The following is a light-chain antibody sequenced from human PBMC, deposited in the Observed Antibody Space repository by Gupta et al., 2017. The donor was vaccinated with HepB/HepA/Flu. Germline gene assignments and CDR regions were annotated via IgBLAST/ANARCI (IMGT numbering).Light chain of an antibody. CDR2: GVS. CDR1: QSVSSSY. CDR3: QQYTYSPT. Sequence: ELVLTQSPGTLSLSTGERATLSCRASQSVSSSYLAWYQLKSGQSPRLLIYGVSRRATGIPDRCSGGGSGTDFILTISSLEPEDFALYYCQQYTYSPTFGQGTNLEI. J-gene: IGKJ2*01. V-gene: IGKV3-20*01.